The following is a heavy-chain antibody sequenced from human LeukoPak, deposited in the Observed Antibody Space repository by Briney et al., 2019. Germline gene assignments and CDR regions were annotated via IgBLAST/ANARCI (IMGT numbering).Heavy chain of an antibody. V-gene: IGHV4-61*01. J-gene: IGHJ2*01. Sequence: SETLSPTCTVSGGSVSSGSYYWSWIRQPPGKGLEWIGYIYYSGSTNYNPSLKSRVTISVDTSKNQFSLKLSSVTAADTAVYYCARDPGFGLWGRGTLVTVSS. CDR2: IYYSGST. CDR1: GGSVSSGSYY. CDR3: ARDPGFGL.